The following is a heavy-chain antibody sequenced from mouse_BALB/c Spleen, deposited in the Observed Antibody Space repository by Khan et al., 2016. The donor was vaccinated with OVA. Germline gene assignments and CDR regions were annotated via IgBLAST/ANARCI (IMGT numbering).Heavy chain of an antibody. J-gene: IGHJ4*01. D-gene: IGHD2-10*01. CDR3: ARQPYYHYNIMDY. Sequence: VQLQESGPGLVAPSQSLSITCTISGFSLTNYGVHWIRQPPGKGLEWLVVIWSDGSTTYNSALKSRLNITKDNSKSQVFLQMNSLQTDDTAIYFCARQPYYHYNIMDYWGQGTSVTVSS. CDR2: IWSDGST. V-gene: IGHV2-6-1*01. CDR1: GFSLTNYG.